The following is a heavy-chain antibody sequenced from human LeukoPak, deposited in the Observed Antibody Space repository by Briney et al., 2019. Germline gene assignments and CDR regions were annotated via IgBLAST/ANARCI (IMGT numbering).Heavy chain of an antibody. D-gene: IGHD3-22*01. CDR3: ASEGDYYDSSGTDY. Sequence: SETLSLTCTVSGGSISSYYWSWIRQPPGKGLEWIGYIYYSGSTYYTPSLRGRVTISVDTSKNQFSLNLSSVTAADTAVYYCASEGDYYDSSGTDYWGQGTLVTVSS. J-gene: IGHJ4*02. V-gene: IGHV4-59*06. CDR2: IYYSGST. CDR1: GGSISSYY.